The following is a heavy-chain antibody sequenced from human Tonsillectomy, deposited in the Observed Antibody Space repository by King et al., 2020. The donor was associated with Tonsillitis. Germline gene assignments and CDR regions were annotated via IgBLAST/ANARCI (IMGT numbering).Heavy chain of an antibody. V-gene: IGHV4-59*01. CDR3: ARAAAVAGSAGAFDY. CDR2: IYYSGST. J-gene: IGHJ4*02. D-gene: IGHD6-19*01. Sequence: QLQESGPGLVKPSETLSLTCTVSGGSISSYYWSWIRQPPGKGLEWIGYIYYSGSTNYNPSLKSRVTISVDTSKNPFSLKLSSVTAADTAVYYCARAAAVAGSAGAFDYWGQGTLVTVSS. CDR1: GGSISSYY.